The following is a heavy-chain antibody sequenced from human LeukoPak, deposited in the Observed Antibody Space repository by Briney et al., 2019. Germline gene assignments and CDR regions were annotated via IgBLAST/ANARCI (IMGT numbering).Heavy chain of an antibody. J-gene: IGHJ2*01. CDR1: GYSFPRQW. D-gene: IGHD4-23*01. V-gene: IGHV5-51*01. CDR2: IYPGDSDT. CDR3: ARRVVNNRNWYFDL. Sequence: GESLKISCKGSGYSFPRQWIGWVRQMPVKGLVWMAIIYPGDSDTTYSPSFQGQVTISADKSINTAYLQWSSLKASDTAMYYCARRVVNNRNWYFDLWGRGTLVTVSS.